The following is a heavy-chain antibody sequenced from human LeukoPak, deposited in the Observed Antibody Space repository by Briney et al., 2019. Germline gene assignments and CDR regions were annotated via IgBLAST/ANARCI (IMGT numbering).Heavy chain of an antibody. CDR1: GFTFSSNT. CDR2: ISSSSSYI. D-gene: IGHD5-12*01. J-gene: IGHJ6*02. Sequence: GGPLKLSVEAPGFTFSSNTMNWVGQAPGKGLDWVSSISSSSSYIYYADSVKGRFTISRDNAKNSLYLQMNSLRAEDTAVYYCARASGYDWDYYYGMDVWGQGTTVTVSS. CDR3: ARASGYDWDYYYGMDV. V-gene: IGHV3-21*01.